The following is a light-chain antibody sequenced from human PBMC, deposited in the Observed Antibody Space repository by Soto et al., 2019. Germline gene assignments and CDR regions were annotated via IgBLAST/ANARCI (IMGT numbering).Light chain of an antibody. J-gene: IGLJ3*02. V-gene: IGLV1-40*01. Sequence: QSVLTQPPSVSGAPGQRVTISCTGTSSDIGSGYDVHWYQQLPGTAPKLLIYANSHRPSGVPDRFSGSKSVTSASLAITGLQAEDEADYYCQSYDSSLSAWVFGGGTEVTVL. CDR3: QSYDSSLSAWV. CDR1: SSDIGSGYD. CDR2: ANS.